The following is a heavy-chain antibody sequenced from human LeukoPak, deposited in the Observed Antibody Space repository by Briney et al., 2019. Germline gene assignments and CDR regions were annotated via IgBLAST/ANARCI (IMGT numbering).Heavy chain of an antibody. V-gene: IGHV1-2*02. CDR3: ARDYYYGSGSYSPGD. J-gene: IGHJ4*02. CDR1: GHTFTSYY. Sequence: ASVKVSCKAAGHTFTSYYMHWVRQPHKQGLEWVGWSNPNRGGTNYAEKFQGNVTVARAMSISTAYVELSRLRSDDTVVYYWARDYYYGSGSYSPGDWGQGTLVTVSS. D-gene: IGHD3-10*01. CDR2: SNPNRGGT.